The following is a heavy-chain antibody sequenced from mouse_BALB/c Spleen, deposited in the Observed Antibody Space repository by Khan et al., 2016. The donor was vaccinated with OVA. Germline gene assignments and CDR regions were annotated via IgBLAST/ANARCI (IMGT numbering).Heavy chain of an antibody. CDR2: IRYDGNS. Sequence: VQLKESGPGLVKPSQSLSLTCSVTGYSITSGYFWNWIRQFPGNNLEWMGYIRYDGNSNYNPSLKNRISITRDTSKNPFFLKLNSVTPEDTATYYCARGGSSGPAWFAYWGQGTLVTVSA. CDR3: ARGGSSGPAWFAY. J-gene: IGHJ3*01. CDR1: GYSITSGYF. V-gene: IGHV3-6*02. D-gene: IGHD3-1*01.